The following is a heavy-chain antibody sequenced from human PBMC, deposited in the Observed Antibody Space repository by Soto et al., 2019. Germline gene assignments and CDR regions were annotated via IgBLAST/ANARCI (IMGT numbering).Heavy chain of an antibody. V-gene: IGHV3-64*01. CDR3: ARVSGSHYYYYYMDV. D-gene: IGHD3-10*01. J-gene: IGHJ6*03. CDR1: GFTFSSYA. CDR2: ISSNGGST. Sequence: GGSPRLSCAASGFTFSSYAMHWVRQAPGKGLEYVSAISSNGGSTYYANSVKGRFTISRDNSKNTLYLQMGSLRAEDMAVYYCARVSGSHYYYYYMDVWGKGTTVTVSS.